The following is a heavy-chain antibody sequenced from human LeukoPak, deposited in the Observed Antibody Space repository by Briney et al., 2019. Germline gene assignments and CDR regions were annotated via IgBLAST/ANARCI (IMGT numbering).Heavy chain of an antibody. CDR2: ISNGGSTI. CDR1: GFTFSSYE. J-gene: IGHJ4*02. V-gene: IGHV3-48*03. D-gene: IGHD3-22*01. CDR3: AKDLYSGDYPYSLDY. Sequence: GSLRLSCAASGFTFSSYEMNWVRQAPGKGLEWISYISNGGSTIYYADSVKGRFTISRDNSKNTLYLQMNSLRADDTAVYYCAKDLYSGDYPYSLDYRGQGTLVTVSS.